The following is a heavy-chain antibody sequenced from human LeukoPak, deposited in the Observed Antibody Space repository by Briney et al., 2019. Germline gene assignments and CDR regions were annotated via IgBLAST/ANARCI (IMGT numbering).Heavy chain of an antibody. CDR1: GASISSWY. D-gene: IGHD6-13*01. J-gene: IGHJ4*02. V-gene: IGHV4-59*08. CDR2: IYDSGNT. Sequence: PSETLSLTCTVSGASISSWYWSWIRQPPGKGLEWIGYIYDSGNTNYNPSLKSRVTISVDTSKNQFSLKLSSVTAADTAVYYCARHTDSSSWSYYFDYWGQGTLVTVSS. CDR3: ARHTDSSSWSYYFDY.